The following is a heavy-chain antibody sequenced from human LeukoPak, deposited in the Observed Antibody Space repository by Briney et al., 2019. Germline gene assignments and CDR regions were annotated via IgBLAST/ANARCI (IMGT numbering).Heavy chain of an antibody. CDR3: VRDNPRCCGVIPSIDDY. D-gene: IGHD2-21*01. V-gene: IGHV3-48*04. Sequence: PGGSLRLSCAASGFTFSSYSMNWVRQAPGKGLEWVSYISSSSSTMYYADSVKGRFTISRDNAKNSLYLQMNSLRAEDTAVYYCVRDNPRCCGVIPSIDDYWGQGTLVTVSS. CDR2: ISSSSSTM. CDR1: GFTFSSYS. J-gene: IGHJ4*02.